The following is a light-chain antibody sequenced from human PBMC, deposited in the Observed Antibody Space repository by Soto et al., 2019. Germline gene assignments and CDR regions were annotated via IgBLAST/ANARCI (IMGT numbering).Light chain of an antibody. V-gene: IGKV3-20*01. CDR1: QGFTTAY. CDR2: GAS. CDR3: QQYGDSPLLT. J-gene: IGKJ3*01. Sequence: EVVLTQSPGTLSLSPGERATLSCRASQGFTTAYLAWYQHKPGQAPRLLIYGASNRATGIPDRFSGSGSGTDFTPTISRLEPADFTVYSCQQYGDSPLLTFGPGTQVDL.